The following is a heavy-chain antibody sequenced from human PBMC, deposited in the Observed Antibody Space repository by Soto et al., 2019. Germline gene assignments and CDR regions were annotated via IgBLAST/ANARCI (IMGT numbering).Heavy chain of an antibody. CDR2: IIPIFGTA. CDR3: ARPFQSGPWGWYFEL. J-gene: IGHJ2*01. V-gene: IGHV1-69*01. Sequence: QVQLVQSGAEVKKPGSSVKVSCKASGGTFSSYSINWVRQAPGQGLEWMGGIIPIFGTANYEQKFQGRVTLTADESTSTAHMELSSLRNEYTAVYYCARPFQSGPWGWYFELWGRGTLVTVSS. CDR1: GGTFSSYS. D-gene: IGHD3-16*01.